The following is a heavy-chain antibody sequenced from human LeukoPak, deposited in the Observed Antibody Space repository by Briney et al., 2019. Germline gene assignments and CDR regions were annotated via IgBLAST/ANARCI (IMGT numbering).Heavy chain of an antibody. J-gene: IGHJ5*02. Sequence: ASVKVSCKASGYTFTGYYIHWVRQAPGQGLEWMGWVNPNSGDTTSAQRFQGRVTMTRDTSLNTAYMELSRLTSDDTAVYYCARVPGYSSDKRSLSWFDPWGQGSLVTVSS. CDR3: ARVPGYSSDKRSLSWFDP. V-gene: IGHV1-2*02. CDR2: VNPNSGDT. CDR1: GYTFTGYY. D-gene: IGHD6-19*01.